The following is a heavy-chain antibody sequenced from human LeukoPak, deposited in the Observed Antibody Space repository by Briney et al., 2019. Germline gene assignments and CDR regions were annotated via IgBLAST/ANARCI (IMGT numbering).Heavy chain of an antibody. CDR2: IYYSGSS. CDR3: ARQGIVGATGVGFDY. CDR1: GGSISSGDYY. Sequence: SQTLSLTCTVSGGSISSGDYYWSWIRKPPGKGLEWIGYIYYSGSSYYNPSLKSRVTISVDTSKNQFSLKLSSVTAADTAVYYCARQGIVGATGVGFDYWGQGTLVTVSS. J-gene: IGHJ4*02. V-gene: IGHV4-30-4*08. D-gene: IGHD1-26*01.